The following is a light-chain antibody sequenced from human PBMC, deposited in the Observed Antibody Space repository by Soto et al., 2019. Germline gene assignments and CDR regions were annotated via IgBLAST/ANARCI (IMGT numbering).Light chain of an antibody. J-gene: IGLJ7*01. Sequence: QSVLTQPPSVSGAPGQRVTISCTGSSSNIWAGYDVHWYQQLPGTAPKLLIYGNSNRPSGVPDRFSGSKSGTSASLAITGLQAEDEADYYCQSYDSSLSAVFGGGTQLTVL. CDR2: GNS. CDR1: SSNIWAGYD. V-gene: IGLV1-40*01. CDR3: QSYDSSLSAV.